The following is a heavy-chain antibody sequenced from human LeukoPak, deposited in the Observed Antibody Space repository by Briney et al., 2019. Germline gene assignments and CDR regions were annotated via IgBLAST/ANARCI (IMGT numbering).Heavy chain of an antibody. CDR1: GYTFTSYY. CDR3: ARDGIAAAALHY. D-gene: IGHD6-13*01. CDR2: INPSGGST. V-gene: IGHV1-46*01. J-gene: IGHJ4*02. Sequence: ASAKVSCKASGYTFTSYYMHWVRQAPGQGLEWMGTINPSGGSTSYAQKFQGRVTMTEDTSTDTAYMELNSLRSDDTAVYYCARDGIAAAALHYWGQGTLVTVSS.